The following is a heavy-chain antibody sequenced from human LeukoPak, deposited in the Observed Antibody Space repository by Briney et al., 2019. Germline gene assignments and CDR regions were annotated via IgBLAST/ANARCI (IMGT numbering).Heavy chain of an antibody. D-gene: IGHD3-22*01. CDR1: GFTVSSNY. Sequence: GGSLRLSCAASGFTVSSNYMSWVRQAPGKGLEWVSVIYSGGSTYYADSVKGRFTISRHNSKSTLYLQMNSLRAEDTAVYYYARDPYDSSGYYYPNWGQGTLVTVSS. CDR3: ARDPYDSSGYYYPN. V-gene: IGHV3-53*04. J-gene: IGHJ4*02. CDR2: IYSGGST.